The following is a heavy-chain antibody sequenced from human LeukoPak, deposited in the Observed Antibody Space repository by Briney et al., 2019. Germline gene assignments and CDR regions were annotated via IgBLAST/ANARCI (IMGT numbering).Heavy chain of an antibody. CDR2: INHSGST. CDR1: GGSFSGYY. V-gene: IGHV4-34*01. Sequence: SETLSLTYAVYGGSFSGYYWSWIRQPPGKGLEWIGEINHSGSTNYNPSLKSRVTISVDTSKNRFSLKLSSVTAADTAVYYCARWTSGYDSLYYYYYYMDVWGKGTTVTVSS. J-gene: IGHJ6*03. D-gene: IGHD5-12*01. CDR3: ARWTSGYDSLYYYYYYMDV.